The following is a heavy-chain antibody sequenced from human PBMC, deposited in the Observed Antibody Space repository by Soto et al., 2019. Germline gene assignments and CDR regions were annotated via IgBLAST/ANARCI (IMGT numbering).Heavy chain of an antibody. V-gene: IGHV1-46*01. J-gene: IGHJ4*02. D-gene: IGHD2-8*01. CDR1: GYTFTSYY. Sequence: GASVKVSCKASGYTFTSYYMHWVRQAPGQGLEWMGIINPSGGSTSYAQKFQGRVTMTRDTSTSTVYMELSSLRSEDTAVYYCALGESTNGDCYGDEGVHYFDYWGQGTLVTVSS. CDR3: ALGESTNGDCYGDEGVHYFDY. CDR2: INPSGGST.